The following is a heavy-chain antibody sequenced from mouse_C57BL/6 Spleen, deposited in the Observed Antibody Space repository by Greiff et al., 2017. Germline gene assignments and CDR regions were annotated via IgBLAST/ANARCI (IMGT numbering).Heavy chain of an antibody. V-gene: IGHV1-19*01. CDR3: ARSNWAYAMDY. J-gene: IGHJ4*01. CDR2: INPYNGGT. Sequence: VQLQQSGPVLVKPGASVKMSCKASGYTFTDYYMNWVKQSHGKSLEWIGVINPYNGGTSYNQKFKGKATLTVDKSSSTAYMELNSLTSEDSAVYDCARSNWAYAMDYWGQGTSVTVSS. D-gene: IGHD4-1*01. CDR1: GYTFTDYY.